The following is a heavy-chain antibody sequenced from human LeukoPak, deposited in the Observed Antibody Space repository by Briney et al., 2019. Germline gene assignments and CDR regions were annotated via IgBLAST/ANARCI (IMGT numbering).Heavy chain of an antibody. Sequence: SETLSLTCAVYGGSFSGYYWSWIRQPAGKGLEWIGRSYTTGSSNYNPSLKSRVTMSLDTSNQFSLKLSSVTAADTAVYYCARSAGSGFQLDYWGQGILVTVSS. CDR3: ARSAGSGFQLDY. CDR1: GGSFSGYY. J-gene: IGHJ4*02. V-gene: IGHV4-59*10. CDR2: SYTTGSS.